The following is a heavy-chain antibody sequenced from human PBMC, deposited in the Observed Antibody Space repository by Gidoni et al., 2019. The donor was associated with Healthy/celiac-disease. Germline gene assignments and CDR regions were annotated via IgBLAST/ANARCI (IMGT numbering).Heavy chain of an antibody. J-gene: IGHJ4*02. CDR2: IYYSGRT. V-gene: IGHV4-39*07. CDR1: GVSISSSSYY. CDR3: ARPRAGGGYQGNFDY. Sequence: QLQLQESCPVLVKPSETLSLTCTVSGVSISSSSYYLVWIRQPPGKGLEWIGSIYYSGRTYYNPYLKSRVTISVETSKNQFSLKLSSVTAADTAVYYCARPRAGGGYQGNFDYWGQGTLVTVSS. D-gene: IGHD5-12*01.